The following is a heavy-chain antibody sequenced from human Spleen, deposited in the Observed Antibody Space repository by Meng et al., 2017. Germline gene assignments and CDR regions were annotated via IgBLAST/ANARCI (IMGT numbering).Heavy chain of an antibody. CDR2: IKQDGSEK. D-gene: IGHD4-17*01. V-gene: IGHV3-7*01. Sequence: GESLKISCAASGFTFSSYWMSWVRQAPGKGLEWVANIKQDGSEKYYVDSVKGRFTISRDNAKNSLYLQMNSLRAEDTAVYYCARDTGYGDEGGHQGDYWGQGTLVTVSS. CDR3: ARDTGYGDEGGHQGDY. J-gene: IGHJ4*02. CDR1: GFTFSSYW.